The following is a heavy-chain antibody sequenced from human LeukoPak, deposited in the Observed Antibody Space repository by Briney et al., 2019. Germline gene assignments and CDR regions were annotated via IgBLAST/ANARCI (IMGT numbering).Heavy chain of an antibody. CDR2: INHSGST. V-gene: IGHV4-61*01. J-gene: IGHJ4*02. CDR3: AREGPTRPYFDY. Sequence: SETLSLTCTVSGGSVSSGSYYWSWIRQPPGKGLEWIGEINHSGSTNYNPSLKSRVTISVDTSKNQFSLKLSSVTAADTAVYYCAREGPTRPYFDYWGQGTLVTVSS. CDR1: GGSVSSGSYY.